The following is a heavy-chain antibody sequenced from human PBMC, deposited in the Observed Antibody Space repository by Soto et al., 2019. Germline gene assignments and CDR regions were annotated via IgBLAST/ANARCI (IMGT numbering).Heavy chain of an antibody. CDR1: GGSISSGGYY. D-gene: IGHD6-13*01. CDR2: IYYSGST. J-gene: IGHJ6*02. Sequence: QVQLQESGPGLVKPSQTLSLTCTVSGGSISSGGYYWSWIRQHPGKGLEWIGYIYYSGSTYYNPSLKSRVTISVATSKNQFSLKLSSVTAADTAVYYCAREIIAAAGTKGYYYGMDVWGQGTTVTVSS. CDR3: AREIIAAAGTKGYYYGMDV. V-gene: IGHV4-31*03.